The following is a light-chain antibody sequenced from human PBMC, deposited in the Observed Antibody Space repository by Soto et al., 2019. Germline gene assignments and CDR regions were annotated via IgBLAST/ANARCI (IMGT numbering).Light chain of an antibody. J-gene: IGKJ5*01. Sequence: ETMMAQSPDTLSVSLGERATLSCSASQSLSSNLGWYQQKPGQAPRLLIYGASTRAAGLPARFSGSGSGTEFTLTISSLQSEDFAVYYCQQCARWPINFGQGTRREI. CDR2: GAS. CDR3: QQCARWPIN. CDR1: QSLSSN. V-gene: IGKV3-15*01.